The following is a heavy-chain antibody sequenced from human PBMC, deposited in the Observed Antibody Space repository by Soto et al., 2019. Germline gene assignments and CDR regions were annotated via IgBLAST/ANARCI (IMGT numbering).Heavy chain of an antibody. J-gene: IGHJ5*02. CDR2: IKQDGSEK. V-gene: IGHV3-7*03. CDR1: GFTFSSYW. CDR3: ARDYYDSSGYWAP. Sequence: GGSLRLSCAASGFTFSSYWMSWVRQAPGKWLEWVANIKQDGSEKYYVDSVKGRFTISRDNAKNSLYLQMNSLRAEDTAVYYCARDYYDSSGYWAPWGXGTLVTVSS. D-gene: IGHD3-22*01.